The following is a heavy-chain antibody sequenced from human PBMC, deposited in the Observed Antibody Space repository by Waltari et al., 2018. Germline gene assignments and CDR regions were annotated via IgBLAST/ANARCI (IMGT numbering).Heavy chain of an antibody. V-gene: IGHV4-28*03. CDR1: G. Sequence: GCISLPHPPPKGLVWIGHLHGSATPYSTPSFAGRVTIALDTSNTPCSLKVTSATSADTAVYFCPRDRGRRLYLDTWGPGTLVTVSP. CDR2: LHGSATP. D-gene: IGHD2-15*01. CDR3: PRDRGRRLYLDT. J-gene: IGHJ5*02.